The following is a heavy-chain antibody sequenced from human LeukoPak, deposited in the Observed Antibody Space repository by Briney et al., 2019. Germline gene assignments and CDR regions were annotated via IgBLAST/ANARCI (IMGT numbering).Heavy chain of an antibody. J-gene: IGHJ4*02. CDR3: ARDGWGYCSSTSCYPLSN. CDR1: GFTFSSYG. CDR2: IWYDGSNK. Sequence: GALRLSCAASGFTFSSYGMHWVRQAPGKGLEWVAVIWYDGSNKYYADSVKGRFTISRDNSKNTLYLQMNSLRAEDTAVYYCARDGWGYCSSTSCYPLSNWGQGTLVTVSS. V-gene: IGHV3-33*08. D-gene: IGHD2-2*01.